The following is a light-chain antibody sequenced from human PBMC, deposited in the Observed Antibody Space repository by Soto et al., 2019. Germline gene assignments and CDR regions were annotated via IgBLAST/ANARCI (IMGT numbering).Light chain of an antibody. J-gene: IGKJ4*01. CDR3: QQLRMYPST. CDR1: QDIAIS. CDR2: AAS. V-gene: IGKV1-9*01. Sequence: IQLTQSPSSLSAYVGDRVTITCRASQDIAISLAWYQQKPGEAPKLLIYAASTLYGGVPSRFSGSGSGTDFALTITSLQAEDFATYYCQQLRMYPSTFGGGTKVEIK.